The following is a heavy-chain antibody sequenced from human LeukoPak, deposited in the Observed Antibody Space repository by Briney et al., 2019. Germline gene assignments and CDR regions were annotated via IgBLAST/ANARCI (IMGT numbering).Heavy chain of an antibody. CDR1: GFTFSSYA. D-gene: IGHD3-22*01. CDR2: ISGSGRNT. Sequence: GGSLRLSCAASGFTFSSYAMSWVRQAPGKGLEWVSGISGSGRNTYYADSVKGRFTISRDNAKNSLYLQMNSLRAEDTAVYYCARAGYYYDSSGYYGDYWGQGTLVTVSS. J-gene: IGHJ4*01. V-gene: IGHV3-21*01. CDR3: ARAGYYYDSSGYYGDY.